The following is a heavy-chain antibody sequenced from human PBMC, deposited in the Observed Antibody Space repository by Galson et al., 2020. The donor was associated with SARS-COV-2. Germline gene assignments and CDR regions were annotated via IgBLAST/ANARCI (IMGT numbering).Heavy chain of an antibody. CDR3: ATTTPVDQTNWFDP. J-gene: IGHJ5*02. Sequence: ASVKVSCKVSGYTLTELSMHWVRQAPGKGLEWMGGFDPEDGETIYAQKFQVRVTMTEDTSTDTAYMELSSLRSEDTAVYYCATTTPVDQTNWFDPWGQGTLVTVSS. CDR2: FDPEDGET. CDR1: GYTLTELS. V-gene: IGHV1-24*01.